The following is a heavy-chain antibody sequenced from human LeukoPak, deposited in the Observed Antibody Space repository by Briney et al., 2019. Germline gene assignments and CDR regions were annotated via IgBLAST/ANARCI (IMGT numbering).Heavy chain of an antibody. CDR3: ARDPWGIASSRLFDY. CDR2: INLNGGST. J-gene: IGHJ4*02. D-gene: IGHD6-13*01. CDR1: GFTFSSYW. Sequence: PGGSVRLSCAASGFTFSSYWMHWVRQAPGKGLVWVSGINLNGGSTGYADSVKGRFTISRDNAKNSLYLQMNSLRAEDTALYYCARDPWGIASSRLFDYWGQGTLVTVSS. V-gene: IGHV3-20*04.